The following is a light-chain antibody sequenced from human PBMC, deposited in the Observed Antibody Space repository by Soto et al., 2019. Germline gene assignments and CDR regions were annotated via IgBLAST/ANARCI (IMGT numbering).Light chain of an antibody. J-gene: IGKJ1*01. CDR2: GAS. CDR3: QQYNNWWT. V-gene: IGKV3-15*01. Sequence: EIVMTQSPATLSVSPGERATLSCRASQSVSTSLAWYQQKPGQAPRLLISGASTRATGVPARFSGSGSETEFTLTINSLQSEDFAVYYCQQYNNWWTFGQGTKVEIK. CDR1: QSVSTS.